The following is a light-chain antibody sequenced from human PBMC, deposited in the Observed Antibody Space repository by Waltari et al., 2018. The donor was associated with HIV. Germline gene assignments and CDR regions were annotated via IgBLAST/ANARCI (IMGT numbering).Light chain of an antibody. Sequence: IQMTQSPSVLSASVGDRITITCRASQNVDSWLAWYQQRPGRAPKLLIYKSSTLEYGVPARFTGSGAVTNFTLTINSLHPDDFGTYYCQQYNSDFYTFGLGTRLDLK. CDR3: QQYNSDFYT. J-gene: IGKJ2*01. V-gene: IGKV1-5*03. CDR2: KSS. CDR1: QNVDSW.